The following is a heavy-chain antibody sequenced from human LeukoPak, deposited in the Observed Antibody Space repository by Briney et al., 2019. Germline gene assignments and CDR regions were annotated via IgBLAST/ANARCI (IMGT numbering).Heavy chain of an antibody. J-gene: IGHJ6*02. CDR3: ARGTRSYGSYYYYGMDV. CDR2: IIPIFGTA. Sequence: ASVKVSRKASGYTFTDYYMHWVRQAPGQGLEWMGGIIPIFGTANYAQKFQGRVTITADESTSTAYMELSSLRSEDTAVYYCARGTRSYGSYYYYGMDVWGQGTTVTVSS. D-gene: IGHD5-18*01. V-gene: IGHV1-69*13. CDR1: GYTFTDYY.